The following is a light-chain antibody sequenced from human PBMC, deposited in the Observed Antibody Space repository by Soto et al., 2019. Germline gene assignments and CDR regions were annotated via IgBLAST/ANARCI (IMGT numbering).Light chain of an antibody. CDR3: QQYAYLPWT. Sequence: IMLTLSLGTLSLSPGERAPLSCRASQSVSNNYLAWYQQKPGQAPRLLIYGASNRATGIPARFSGSGSGTDFTLTIDRLESEDFAVYFCQQYAYLPWTFGQGTKV. J-gene: IGKJ1*01. CDR2: GAS. V-gene: IGKV3-20*01. CDR1: QSVSNNY.